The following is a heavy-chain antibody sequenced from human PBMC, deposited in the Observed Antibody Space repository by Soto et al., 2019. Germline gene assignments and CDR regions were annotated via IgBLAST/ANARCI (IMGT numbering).Heavy chain of an antibody. V-gene: IGHV4-59*01. CDR3: ARVGSSGWSSYYYYGMDV. Sequence: PSETLSLTCTVSGGSISSYYWSWIRQPPGKGLEWIGYIYYSGSTNYNPSLKSRVTISVDTSKNQFSLKLSSVTAADTAVYYCARVGSSGWSSYYYYGMDVWGQGTTVTVS. D-gene: IGHD6-19*01. J-gene: IGHJ6*02. CDR2: IYYSGST. CDR1: GGSISSYY.